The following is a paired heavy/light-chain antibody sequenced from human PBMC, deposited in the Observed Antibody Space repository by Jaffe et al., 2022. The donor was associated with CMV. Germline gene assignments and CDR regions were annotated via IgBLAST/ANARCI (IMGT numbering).Light chain of an antibody. J-gene: IGLJ2*01. V-gene: IGLV1-44*01. CDR2: SNN. CDR3: AAWDDSLNGYVV. CDR1: SSNIGSNT. Sequence: QSVLTQPPSASGTPGQRVTISCSGSSSNIGSNTVNWYQQLPGTAPKLLIYSNNQRPSGVPDRFSGSKSGTSASLAISGLQSEDEADYYCAAWDDSLNGYVVFGGGTKLTVL.
Heavy chain of an antibody. CDR2: INHSGST. Sequence: QVQLQQWGAGLLKPSETLSLTCAVYGGSFSGYYWSWIRQPPGKGLEWIGEINHSGSTNYNPSLKSRVTISVDTSKNQFSLKLSSVTAADTAVYYCARDQTSPAYYYDSSGPDDAFDIWGQGTMVTVSS. J-gene: IGHJ3*02. CDR3: ARDQTSPAYYYDSSGPDDAFDI. CDR1: GGSFSGYY. V-gene: IGHV4-34*01. D-gene: IGHD3-22*01.